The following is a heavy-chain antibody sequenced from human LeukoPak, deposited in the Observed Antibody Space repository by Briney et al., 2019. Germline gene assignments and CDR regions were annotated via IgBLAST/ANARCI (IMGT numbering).Heavy chain of an antibody. CDR1: GYTFSDYT. J-gene: IGHJ4*02. Sequence: GGSLRLSCGASGYTFSDYTMNWVRQAPGKGPEWISYISSGGSVMHYADSVKGRFTISRDNVENSLYMQMNSLRVEDTAVYYCTRDLEYWGQGVLVTVSS. V-gene: IGHV3-48*01. CDR3: TRDLEY. CDR2: ISSGGSVM.